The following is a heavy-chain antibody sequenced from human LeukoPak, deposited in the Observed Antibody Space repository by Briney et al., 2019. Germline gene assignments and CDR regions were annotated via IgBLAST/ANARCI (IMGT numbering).Heavy chain of an antibody. Sequence: PSETLSLTCTVSGGSISSYYWSWIRQPPGKGLEWIGYIYYSGSTNYNPSLKSRVTISVDTSKNQFSLKLSSVTAADTAVYYCAGYGVLPRDAFDIWSQGTMVTVSS. CDR3: AGYGVLPRDAFDI. CDR1: GGSISSYY. D-gene: IGHD4-17*01. CDR2: IYYSGST. J-gene: IGHJ3*02. V-gene: IGHV4-59*01.